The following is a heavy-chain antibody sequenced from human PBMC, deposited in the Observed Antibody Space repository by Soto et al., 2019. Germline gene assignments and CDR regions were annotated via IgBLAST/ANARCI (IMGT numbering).Heavy chain of an antibody. CDR1: EGTFSSYA. Sequence: QVQLVQSGPEVKKPGSSVKVSCKPSEGTFSSYAISRVRQAPGQGLEWMGGTIPIFGTANYAQKIQGRVTITADESTGTAYMELRRLRSEDTAVYYCAREVSIAVAILGSHDAFDIWGQGTMVTVSS. J-gene: IGHJ3*02. CDR3: AREVSIAVAILGSHDAFDI. V-gene: IGHV1-69*12. CDR2: TIPIFGTA. D-gene: IGHD6-19*01.